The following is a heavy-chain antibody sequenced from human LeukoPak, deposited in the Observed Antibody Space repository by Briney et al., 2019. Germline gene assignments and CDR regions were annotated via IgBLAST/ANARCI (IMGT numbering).Heavy chain of an antibody. D-gene: IGHD1-26*01. CDR1: GGSISPYY. V-gene: IGHV4-39*07. Sequence: SETLSLTCTVSGGSISPYYWGWIRQPPGKGLEWIGSMYYSGNTYYNPSLKSRVTISVDTSKNQFSLKLSSVTAADTAVYYCARGREGATGWFDPWGQGTLVTVSS. CDR2: MYYSGNT. J-gene: IGHJ5*02. CDR3: ARGREGATGWFDP.